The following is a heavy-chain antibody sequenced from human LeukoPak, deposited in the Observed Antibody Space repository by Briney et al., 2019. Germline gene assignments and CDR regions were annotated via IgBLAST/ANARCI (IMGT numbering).Heavy chain of an antibody. V-gene: IGHV6-1*01. CDR3: ARGSYYDSSGYYYLLSYYYYYMDV. CDR2: TYYRSKWYN. Sequence: SQTLSLTCAISGDSVSSNIAAWNWIRQSPSRGLEWLGRTYYRSKWYNDYAVSVKSRITINPDTSKNQFSLQLNSVTPEDTAVYYCARGSYYDSSGYYYLLSYYYYYMDVWGKGTTVTVSS. J-gene: IGHJ6*03. CDR1: GDSVSSNIAA. D-gene: IGHD3-22*01.